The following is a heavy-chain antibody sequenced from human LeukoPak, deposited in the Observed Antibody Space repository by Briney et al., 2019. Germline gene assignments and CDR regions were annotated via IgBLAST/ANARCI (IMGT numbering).Heavy chain of an antibody. Sequence: SGGSLRLSCAASGFTFSGYAMHWVRQAPGKGLEYVSGISSNGGSTYYADSVKGRFTISRDNSKNTLYLQMNSLRAEDTAVYYCARGNYDILTGYYIGLDYWGQGTLVTVSS. J-gene: IGHJ4*02. CDR2: ISSNGGST. D-gene: IGHD3-9*01. CDR3: ARGNYDILTGYYIGLDY. V-gene: IGHV3-64*02. CDR1: GFTFSGYA.